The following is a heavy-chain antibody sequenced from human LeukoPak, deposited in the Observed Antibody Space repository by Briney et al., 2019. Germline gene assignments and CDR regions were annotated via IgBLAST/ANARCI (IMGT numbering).Heavy chain of an antibody. V-gene: IGHV3-7*01. J-gene: IGHJ4*02. CDR1: GFTFSSYW. CDR2: IKQDGSEK. Sequence: GGSLRLSCAASGFTFSSYWMSWVRQAPGKGLEWVANIKQDGSEKYYVDSVKGRFTISRDNAKNSLYLQMNSLRAEDTAVYYCARDRAVAGTENDYWGQGTLVTVSS. CDR3: ARDRAVAGTENDY. D-gene: IGHD6-19*01.